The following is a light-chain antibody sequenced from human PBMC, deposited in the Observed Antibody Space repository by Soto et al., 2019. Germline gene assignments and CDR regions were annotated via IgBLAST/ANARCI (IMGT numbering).Light chain of an antibody. V-gene: IGKV3-11*01. CDR2: DAS. Sequence: EIVLTQSPATLSLSPGERATLSCRASQSVSSYLAWYQQKPGQAPRLLIYDASNRATGIPARFSGSGSGTDFTLTISSLEPEDFAVYYCQQRSNWAITCAQGTRLAIK. CDR3: QQRSNWAIT. J-gene: IGKJ5*01. CDR1: QSVSSY.